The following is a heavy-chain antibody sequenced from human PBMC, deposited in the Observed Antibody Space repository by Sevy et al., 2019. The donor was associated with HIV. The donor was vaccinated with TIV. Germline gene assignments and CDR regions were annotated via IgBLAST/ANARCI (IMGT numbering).Heavy chain of an antibody. J-gene: IGHJ6*02. CDR1: GGSISSYY. CDR3: ARDSGSYYYYYGIDV. Sequence: LLQASETLSLTCTVSGGSISSYYWSWIRQPAGKGLEWIGRIYTSGGTNYNPSLKSRVTMSVDTSKNQFSLKLSSVTAADTAVYYCARDSGSYYYYYGIDVWGQGTTVTVSS. V-gene: IGHV4-4*07. D-gene: IGHD3-10*01. CDR2: IYTSGGT.